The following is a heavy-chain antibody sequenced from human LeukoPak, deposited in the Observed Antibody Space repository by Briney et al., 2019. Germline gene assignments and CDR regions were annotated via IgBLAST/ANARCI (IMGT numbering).Heavy chain of an antibody. CDR1: GFTFSSYG. D-gene: IGHD1-26*01. V-gene: IGHV3-74*01. J-gene: IGHJ4*02. Sequence: GGSLRLSCAASGFTFSSYGMHWVRQAPGKGLVWVSRINADGSSTSYADSVKGRFTISRDNAKNTLFLQMNSLRAEDTAVYYCARGGGATLARYWGQGTLVTVSS. CDR3: ARGGGATLARY. CDR2: INADGSST.